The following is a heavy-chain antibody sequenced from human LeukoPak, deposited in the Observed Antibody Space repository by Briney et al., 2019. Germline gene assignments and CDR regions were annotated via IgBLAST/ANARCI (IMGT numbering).Heavy chain of an antibody. CDR3: AKDGGGGSGWSFDY. D-gene: IGHD6-19*01. Sequence: GGSLGLSCAASGFSFSSYAMSWVRQAPGKGLEWVSGISSSGGITLHADSVKGRFTISRDNSKSTLYLQMNSLRVEDTALYYCAKDGGGGSGWSFDYWGQGTLVTVSS. CDR2: ISSSGGIT. J-gene: IGHJ4*02. V-gene: IGHV3-23*01. CDR1: GFSFSSYA.